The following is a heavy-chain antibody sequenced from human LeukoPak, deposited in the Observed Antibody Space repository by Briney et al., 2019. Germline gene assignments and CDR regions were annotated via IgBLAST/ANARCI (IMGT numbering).Heavy chain of an antibody. CDR1: GFTFSGYE. Sequence: GGSLRLSCAVSGFTFSGYEMNWVRQAPGKGLEWVSYISRSGRTIYDADSVKGRFTISRDNAKNSLYLQMNSLRAEDTAVYYCARVYSGSWYFDLWGRGTLVTVSS. CDR2: ISRSGRTI. V-gene: IGHV3-48*03. J-gene: IGHJ2*01. D-gene: IGHD5-12*01. CDR3: ARVYSGSWYFDL.